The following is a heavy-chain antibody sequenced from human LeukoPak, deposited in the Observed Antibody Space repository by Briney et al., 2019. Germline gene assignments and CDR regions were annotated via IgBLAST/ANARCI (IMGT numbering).Heavy chain of an antibody. V-gene: IGHV4-34*01. CDR3: ARGLGYSYAD. Sequence: PSETLSLTCAVYGGSFSGYYWSWIRQPPGKGLEWIGEINHSGSTNYNPSLKSRVTISVDTSKNQFSLKLSSVTAADTAVYYCARGLGYSYADWGQGTLVTVSP. CDR1: GGSFSGYY. CDR2: INHSGST. D-gene: IGHD5-18*01. J-gene: IGHJ4*02.